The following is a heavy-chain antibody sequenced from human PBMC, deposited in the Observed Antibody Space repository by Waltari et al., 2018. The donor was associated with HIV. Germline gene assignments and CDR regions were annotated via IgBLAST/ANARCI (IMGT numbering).Heavy chain of an antibody. D-gene: IGHD2-15*01. CDR2: IYYTGST. Sequence: QLRLQESGSGLLKPSQTLSLNCNVSGGSVGSSGFSWSWIRQSPGKGLEWIGYIYYTGSTYYNPSLKSRVNISLDRSKNQFSLRLSYVSAADTAVYYCARDRFCNGNGCSPSDAFDVWGQGRMVTVSS. CDR3: ARDRFCNGNGCSPSDAFDV. V-gene: IGHV4-30-2*06. CDR1: GGSVGSSGFS. J-gene: IGHJ3*01.